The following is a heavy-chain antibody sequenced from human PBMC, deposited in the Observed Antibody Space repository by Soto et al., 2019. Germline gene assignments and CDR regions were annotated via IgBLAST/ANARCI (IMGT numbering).Heavy chain of an antibody. V-gene: IGHV3-30-3*01. CDR3: ARGIAVAGTYGWFDP. D-gene: IGHD6-19*01. CDR2: ISYDGSNK. Sequence: QVQLVESGGGVVQPGRSLRLSCAASGFTFSSYAMHWVRQAPGKGLEWVAVISYDGSNKYYADSVKGRFTISRDNSKNTLYLQMNSLRAEDTAVYYCARGIAVAGTYGWFDPWGQGTLVTVSS. CDR1: GFTFSSYA. J-gene: IGHJ5*02.